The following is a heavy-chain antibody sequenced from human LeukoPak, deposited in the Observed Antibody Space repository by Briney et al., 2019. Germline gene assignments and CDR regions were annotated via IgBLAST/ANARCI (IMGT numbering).Heavy chain of an antibody. Sequence: ASVKVSCKASGYTFTSYGISWVRQPPGQGLEWMGWSSGYNGNRNYAQKLQGRVTMTTDTSTRTDYMALRSLRSDDTAVYYCARDLTRYSSGWYVNYYYSMDVWGKGTTVTVSS. CDR2: SSGYNGNR. D-gene: IGHD6-19*01. CDR1: GYTFTSYG. J-gene: IGHJ6*03. CDR3: ARDLTRYSSGWYVNYYYSMDV. V-gene: IGHV1-18*01.